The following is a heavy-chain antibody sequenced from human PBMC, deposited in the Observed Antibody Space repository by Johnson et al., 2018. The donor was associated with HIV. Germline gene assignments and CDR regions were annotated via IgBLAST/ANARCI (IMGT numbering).Heavy chain of an antibody. CDR1: GFTFSSYA. D-gene: IGHD2-8*02. V-gene: IGHV3-30*04. CDR3: AKDLDRELLALWAFHT. Sequence: QVQLVESGGGLVQPGGSLRLSCAASGFTFSSYAMHWVRQAPGKGLEWVAVISYDETNDYYADSVKGRFTISRDNPKNTLYLQMDSLREDDTAVYYCAKDLDRELLALWAFHTWGQGTVVTVSS. J-gene: IGHJ3*02. CDR2: ISYDETND.